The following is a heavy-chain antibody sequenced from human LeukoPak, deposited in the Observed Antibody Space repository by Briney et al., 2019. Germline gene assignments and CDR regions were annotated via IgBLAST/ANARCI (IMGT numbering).Heavy chain of an antibody. CDR3: ARDLGYCSSTSCYPNWFDP. D-gene: IGHD2-2*01. CDR2: IYTSGST. J-gene: IGHJ5*02. Sequence: SQTLSLTCTVSGGSISSGSYYWSWIRQPAGKGLEWIGRIYTSGSTNYNPSLKSRVTISVDTSKNQFSLKLSSVTAADTAVYYCARDLGYCSSTSCYPNWFDPWGQGTLVTVSS. V-gene: IGHV4-61*02. CDR1: GGSISSGSYY.